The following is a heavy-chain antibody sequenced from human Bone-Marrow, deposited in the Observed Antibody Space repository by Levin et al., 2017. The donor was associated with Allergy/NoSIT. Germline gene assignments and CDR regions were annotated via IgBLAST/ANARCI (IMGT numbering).Heavy chain of an antibody. CDR1: GFTFSSYG. CDR2: ISYDGSNK. Sequence: GGSLRLSCAASGFTFSSYGMHWVRQAPGKGLEWVAVISYDGSNKYYADSVKGRFTISRDNSKNTLYLQMNSLRAEDTAVYYCALGKQLVPWFDPWGQGTLVTVSS. J-gene: IGHJ5*02. D-gene: IGHD6-6*01. V-gene: IGHV3-30*03. CDR3: ALGKQLVPWFDP.